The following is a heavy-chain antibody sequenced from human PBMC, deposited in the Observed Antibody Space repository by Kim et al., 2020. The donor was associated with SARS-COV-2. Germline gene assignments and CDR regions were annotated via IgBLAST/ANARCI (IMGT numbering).Heavy chain of an antibody. Sequence: GRFTISRDDSKNTLYLQMNSLKTEDTAVYYCTTAQSGYYDSSGYPILFDYWGQGTLVTVSS. D-gene: IGHD3-22*01. V-gene: IGHV3-15*01. J-gene: IGHJ4*02. CDR3: TTAQSGYYDSSGYPILFDY.